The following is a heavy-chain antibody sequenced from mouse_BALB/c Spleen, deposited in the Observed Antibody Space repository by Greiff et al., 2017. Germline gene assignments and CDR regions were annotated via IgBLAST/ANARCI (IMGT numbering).Heavy chain of an antibody. CDR2: IDPSDSET. Sequence: QVQLQQSGPQLVRPGASVKISCKASGYSFTSYWMHWVKQRPGQGLEWIGMIDPSDSETRLNQKFKDKATLTVDKSSSTAYMQLSSPTSEDSAVYYCARDDYSYAMDYWGQGTSVTVSS. V-gene: IGHV1S127*01. CDR3: ARDDYSYAMDY. CDR1: GYSFTSYW. J-gene: IGHJ4*01. D-gene: IGHD2-4*01.